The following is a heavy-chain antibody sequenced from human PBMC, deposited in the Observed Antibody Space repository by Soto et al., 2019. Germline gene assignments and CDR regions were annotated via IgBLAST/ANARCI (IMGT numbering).Heavy chain of an antibody. J-gene: IGHJ4*02. CDR2: TWSDGSNK. Sequence: QVQLVESGGGVVQPGRSLRLSCAASELTFSNYGMHWVRQAPGKGLEWVAVTWSDGSNKYYADPVKGRFTISRDNAKNTLYLQMNSLRADDTAVYYCAIGGFTFDTWGQGTLVTVSS. V-gene: IGHV3-33*01. CDR1: ELTFSNYG. D-gene: IGHD3-10*01. CDR3: AIGGFTFDT.